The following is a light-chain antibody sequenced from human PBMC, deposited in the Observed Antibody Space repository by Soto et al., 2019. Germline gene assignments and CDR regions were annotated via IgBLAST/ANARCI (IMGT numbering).Light chain of an antibody. CDR1: QSILSSSNNKNY. V-gene: IGKV4-1*01. CDR3: QQYYSTPPT. Sequence: DIVMTQSPDSLTVSLGERATINCKSSQSILSSSNNKNYLVWYQQKPGQPPKVLINWASTRESGVPDGFSGSGCGADFTLTISSRQAEDGAVYYCQQYYSTPPTFGGGTKLEIK. CDR2: WAS. J-gene: IGKJ4*01.